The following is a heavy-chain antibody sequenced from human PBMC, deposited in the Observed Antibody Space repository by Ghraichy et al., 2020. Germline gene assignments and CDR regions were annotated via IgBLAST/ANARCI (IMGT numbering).Heavy chain of an antibody. CDR1: GFTVSSNY. V-gene: IGHV3-53*01. D-gene: IGHD2-8*01. J-gene: IGHJ6*02. CDR3: ARDFKVYATNQGYNYYYGMDV. Sequence: GESLNISCAASGFTVSSNYMSWVRQAPGKGLEWVSVIYSGGSTYYADSVKGRFTISRDNSKNTLYLQMNSLRAEDTAVYYCARDFKVYATNQGYNYYYGMDVWGQGTTVTVSS. CDR2: IYSGGST.